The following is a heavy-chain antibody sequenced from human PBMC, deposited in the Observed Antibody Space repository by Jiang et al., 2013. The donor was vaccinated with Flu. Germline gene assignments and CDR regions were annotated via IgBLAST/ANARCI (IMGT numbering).Heavy chain of an antibody. V-gene: IGHV4-59*08. Sequence: GPGLVKPSETLSLTCTVSGGSISSYYWSWIRQPPGKGLEWIGYIYYSGSTNYNPSLKSRVTISVDTSKNQFSLKLSSVTAADTAVYYCARHALGFQELLSSDAFDIWGQGTMVTVSS. CDR3: ARHALGFQELLSSDAFDI. D-gene: IGHD1-7*01. CDR2: IYYSGST. CDR1: GGSISSYY. J-gene: IGHJ3*02.